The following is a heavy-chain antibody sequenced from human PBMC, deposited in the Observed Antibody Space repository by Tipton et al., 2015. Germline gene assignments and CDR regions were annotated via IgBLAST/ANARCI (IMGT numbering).Heavy chain of an antibody. D-gene: IGHD3-16*01. CDR3: AKLNYVWGNVGCYLDY. CDR2: ISNDGSNE. V-gene: IGHV3-30*18. Sequence: RSLRLSCATSGFIFSNFGMHWVRQAPGKGLEWVALISNDGSNEYYADSVKGRFTISRDNPKNTLYLQLNSLRAEDTAIYYCAKLNYVWGNVGCYLDYLGQGTLVTVSS. CDR1: GFIFSNFG. J-gene: IGHJ4*02.